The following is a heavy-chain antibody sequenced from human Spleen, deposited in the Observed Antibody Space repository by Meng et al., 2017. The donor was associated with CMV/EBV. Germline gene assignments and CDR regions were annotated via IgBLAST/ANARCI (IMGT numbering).Heavy chain of an antibody. CDR3: ARGGGSFLPEDV. Sequence: ASVKVSCKASGYNFVRYGINWVRQAPGQGLEWMGWISTYNGNTNYTQKFQGRVSMTTDTSTNTVYMELRSLRSDDTAVYYCARGGGSFLPEDVWGQGTTVTVSS. CDR1: GYNFVRYG. CDR2: ISTYNGNT. V-gene: IGHV1-18*01. D-gene: IGHD1-26*01. J-gene: IGHJ6*02.